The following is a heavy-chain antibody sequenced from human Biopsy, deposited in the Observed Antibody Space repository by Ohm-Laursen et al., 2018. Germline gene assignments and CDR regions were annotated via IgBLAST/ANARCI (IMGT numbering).Heavy chain of an antibody. CDR3: AGEQSALSSGGSWFDS. D-gene: IGHD3-16*01. CDR2: ITSGSSYI. CDR1: GFTFTGFS. Sequence: SLRLSCAAPGFTFTGFSMGWVRQAPGKGLEWVASITSGSSYIYYADSVKGRFTISRDNPKNSLYLQMNSLRADGSAVYFCAGEQSALSSGGSWFDSWGQGTLVIVSS. V-gene: IGHV3-21*01. J-gene: IGHJ5*01.